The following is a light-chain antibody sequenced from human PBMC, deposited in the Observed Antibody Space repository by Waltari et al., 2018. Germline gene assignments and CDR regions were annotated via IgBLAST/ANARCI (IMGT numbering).Light chain of an antibody. CDR1: QSVSSSY. J-gene: IGKJ1*01. CDR2: GAS. V-gene: IGKV3-20*01. CDR3: QQYGSSTRT. Sequence: EIVLTQSPGTLSFSPGERATLSCRASQSVSSSYLAWYQQKPGQAHRLLISGASSRAPGIPDRFSRSESATVFTLTINRLATDDFAVYYCQQYGSSTRTFGQGTKVAIK.